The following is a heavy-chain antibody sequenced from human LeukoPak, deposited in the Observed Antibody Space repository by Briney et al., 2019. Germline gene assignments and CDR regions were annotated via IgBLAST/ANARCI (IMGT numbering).Heavy chain of an antibody. CDR3: AREISNGWGYFDY. CDR2: ISGDGSIT. D-gene: IGHD6-19*01. CDR1: GFTFSLYA. J-gene: IGHJ4*02. V-gene: IGHV3-23*01. Sequence: GGSLRLSCAPSGFTFSLYAMTWVRQAPGKGLEWVSDISGDGSITYYADSVRGRFTISRDNSNNRPYLQMNSLRAEDTAIYYCAREISNGWGYFDYWGQGSLVIVSP.